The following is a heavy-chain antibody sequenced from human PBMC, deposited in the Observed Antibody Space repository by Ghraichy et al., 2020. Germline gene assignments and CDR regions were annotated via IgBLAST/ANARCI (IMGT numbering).Heavy chain of an antibody. CDR3: AREGFGELLNYYYGMDV. CDR2: INPNSGGT. J-gene: IGHJ6*02. CDR1: GYTFTGYY. D-gene: IGHD3-10*01. V-gene: IGHV1-2*02. Sequence: ASVKVSCKASGYTFTGYYMHWVRQAPGQGLEWMGWINPNSGGTNYAQKFQGRVTMTRDTSISTAYMELSRLRSDDTAVYYCAREGFGELLNYYYGMDVWGQGTTVTVSS.